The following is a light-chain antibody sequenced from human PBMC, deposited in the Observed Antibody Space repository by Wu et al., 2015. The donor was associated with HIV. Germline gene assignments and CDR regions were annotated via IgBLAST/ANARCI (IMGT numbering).Light chain of an antibody. V-gene: IGKV3-20*01. CDR1: QSVSSSY. Sequence: EIVLTQSPGTLSLSPGERATLSCRASQSVSSSYLAWYQQKPGQAPRLLIYGASSRATGIPDRFSGSGSGTDFTLTISRLEPEDFAVYYCQQYGSFFGGRDQGGDQT. CDR3: QQYGSF. J-gene: IGKJ4*01. CDR2: GAS.